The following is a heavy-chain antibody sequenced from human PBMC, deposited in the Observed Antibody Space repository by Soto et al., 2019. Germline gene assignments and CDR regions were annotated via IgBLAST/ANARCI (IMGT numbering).Heavy chain of an antibody. CDR1: GFTFRSYS. CDR2: ISSSSSTI. D-gene: IGHD3-3*01. CDR3: ARESRFLEWLSLNWFDP. Sequence: GGSLRLSCAASGFTFRSYSMNWVRQAPGKGLEWVSYISSSSSTIYYADSVKGRFTISRDNAKNSLYLQMNSLRDEDTAVYYCARESRFLEWLSLNWFDPWGQGTLVTVSS. V-gene: IGHV3-48*02. J-gene: IGHJ5*02.